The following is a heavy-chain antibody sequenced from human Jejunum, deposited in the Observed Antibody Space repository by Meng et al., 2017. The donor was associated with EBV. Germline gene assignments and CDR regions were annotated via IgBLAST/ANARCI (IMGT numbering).Heavy chain of an antibody. V-gene: IGHV1-18*01. CDR2: ITVYNGNT. J-gene: IGHJ4*01. Sequence: QVKLVQLGFEGKKPGASVKVHCKSSGYTFTGYGISWVRQAPGHGPEWMGWITVYNGNTNYAPMLQRRVTMTTDLSTSTAYMELRSLRSDDTAVYYCARDSSGYNANDKVSDYWGQGTLVTVSS. D-gene: IGHD5-12*01. CDR1: GYTFTGYG. CDR3: ARDSSGYNANDKVSDY.